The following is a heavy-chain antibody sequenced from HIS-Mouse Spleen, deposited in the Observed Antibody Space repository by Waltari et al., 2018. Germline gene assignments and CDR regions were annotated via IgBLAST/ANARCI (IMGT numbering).Heavy chain of an antibody. V-gene: IGHV4-39*07. CDR3: AREIPYSSSWYDWYFDL. J-gene: IGHJ2*01. CDR2: IYYSGST. CDR1: GGSISSSSYY. D-gene: IGHD6-13*01. Sequence: QLQLQESGPGLVKPSETLSLTCTVSGGSISSSSYYWAWIRQPPGKGLEWIGSIYYSGSTYYNPSLKSRVTISVDTSKNQFSLKLSSVTAADTAVYYCAREIPYSSSWYDWYFDLWGRGTLFTVSS.